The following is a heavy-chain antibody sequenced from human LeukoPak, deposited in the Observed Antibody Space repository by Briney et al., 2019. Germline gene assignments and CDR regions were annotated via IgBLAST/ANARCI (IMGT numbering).Heavy chain of an antibody. Sequence: GGALRLSCAASVFSLSRYWRHWVRQAPGRGRVWVSRTNGDGRSTSYADSVKDRFTISRDNAKNTLYLQMNSLRAEDTAVYYCACLEAAATGGQGTLVTVSS. V-gene: IGHV3-74*01. CDR2: TNGDGRST. CDR3: ACLEAAAT. J-gene: IGHJ4*02. D-gene: IGHD6-25*01. CDR1: VFSLSRYW.